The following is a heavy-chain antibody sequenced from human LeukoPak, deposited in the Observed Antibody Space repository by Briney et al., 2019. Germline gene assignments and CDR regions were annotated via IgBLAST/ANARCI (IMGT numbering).Heavy chain of an antibody. CDR1: GGSISSYY. D-gene: IGHD3-10*01. V-gene: IGHV4-59*01. CDR2: IYYSGST. CDR3: ARWGIITTARFDY. J-gene: IGHJ4*02. Sequence: PSETLSLTCTVSGGSISSYYWSWIRQPPGKGLEWIGYIYYSGSTNYNPSLKSRVTISVDTSKNQFSLELSSVTAADTAVYYCARWGIITTARFDYWGQGTLVTVSS.